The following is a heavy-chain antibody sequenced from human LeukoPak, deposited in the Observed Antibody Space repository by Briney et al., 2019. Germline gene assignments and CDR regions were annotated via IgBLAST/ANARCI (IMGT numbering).Heavy chain of an antibody. CDR3: ARGGVTPEYYFDY. V-gene: IGHV1-46*01. CDR2: IYPRDGST. D-gene: IGHD4-23*01. J-gene: IGHJ4*02. CDR1: GYTFTSNY. Sequence: ASVKVSCKASGYTFTSNYIHWVRQAPGQGLEWMGMIYPRDGSTSYAQKFQGRVTVTRDTSTSTVYMELSSLRSEDTAVYYCARGGVTPEYYFDYWGQGTLVTVSS.